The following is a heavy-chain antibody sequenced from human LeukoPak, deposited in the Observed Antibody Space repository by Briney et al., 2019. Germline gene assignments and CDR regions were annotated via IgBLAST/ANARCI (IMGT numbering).Heavy chain of an antibody. CDR2: IRYDGSNK. V-gene: IGHV3-30*02. CDR3: AKDHGTIFGVANPGYFDY. Sequence: GGSLRLSCAASGFTFSSYGMHWVRQAPGKGLEWVAFIRYDGSNKYYADSAKGRFTISRDNSKNTLYLQMNSLRAEDTAVYYCAKDHGTIFGVANPGYFDYWGQGTLVTVSS. D-gene: IGHD3-3*01. J-gene: IGHJ4*02. CDR1: GFTFSSYG.